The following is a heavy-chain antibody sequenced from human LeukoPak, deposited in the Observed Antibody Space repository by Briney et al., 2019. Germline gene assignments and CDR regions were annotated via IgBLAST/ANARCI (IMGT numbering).Heavy chain of an antibody. J-gene: IGHJ5*02. CDR1: GFTFSDYY. D-gene: IGHD6-19*01. Sequence: SGGTLRLSCAASGFTFSDYYMSWIRQAPGKGLEWVSYISSSGSTIYYADSVKGRFTISRDNAKNSLYLQMNSLRAEDTAVYYCARESGWYESYNWFDPWGQGTLVTVSS. V-gene: IGHV3-11*04. CDR3: ARESGWYESYNWFDP. CDR2: ISSSGSTI.